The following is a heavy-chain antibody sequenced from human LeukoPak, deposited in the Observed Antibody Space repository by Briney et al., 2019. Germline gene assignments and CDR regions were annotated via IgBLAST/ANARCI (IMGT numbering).Heavy chain of an antibody. V-gene: IGHV3-33*01. CDR2: IWYDGSNR. J-gene: IGHJ4*02. CDR1: GFTFSRYA. Sequence: GMSLRLSCAASGFTFSRYAMHWVRQAPGKGLEWVAVIWYDGSNRYYVDSVKGRFTISRDNCKKMLYLQMNSLRAEDTAVYYCARDWYYDSSGYLPYWGQGTLVIVSS. CDR3: ARDWYYDSSGYLPY. D-gene: IGHD3-22*01.